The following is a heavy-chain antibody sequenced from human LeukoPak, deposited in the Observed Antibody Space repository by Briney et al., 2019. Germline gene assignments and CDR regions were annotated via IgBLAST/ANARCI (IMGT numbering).Heavy chain of an antibody. Sequence: GGSLRLSCAASGFTFSNYAMSWARQAPGKGLEWVSAISGNGGSTYYADSVKGRFTISRDNSKNTLYLQMNSLRAEDTAVYYCAKEDRGRIAASGYFDHWGQGTLVTVSS. CDR1: GFTFSNYA. CDR3: AKEDRGRIAASGYFDH. D-gene: IGHD6-6*01. J-gene: IGHJ4*02. CDR2: ISGNGGST. V-gene: IGHV3-23*01.